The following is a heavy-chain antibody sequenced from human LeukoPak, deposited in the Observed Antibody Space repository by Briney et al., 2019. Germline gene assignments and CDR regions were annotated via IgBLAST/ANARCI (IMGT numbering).Heavy chain of an antibody. J-gene: IGHJ4*02. CDR2: INASGGST. CDR1: GYTFINYY. D-gene: IGHD5-18*01. CDR3: ARENGYRRGFDY. Sequence: ASVKVSCKASGYTFINYYMHWVRQAPGQGLEWMGIINASGGSTSYAQKFQGRVTMTRDTSTSTIYMELSSLRSEDTAMYYCARENGYRRGFDYWGRGTLVTVSS. V-gene: IGHV1-46*01.